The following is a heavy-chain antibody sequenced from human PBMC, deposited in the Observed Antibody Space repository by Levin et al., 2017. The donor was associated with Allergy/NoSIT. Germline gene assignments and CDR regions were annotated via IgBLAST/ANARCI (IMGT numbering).Heavy chain of an antibody. J-gene: IGHJ2*01. D-gene: IGHD2-2*01. Sequence: SQTLSLTCAVSGGSISSGGYSWSWIRQPPGKGLEWIGYIYHSGSTYYNPSLKSRVTISVDRSKNQFSLKLSSVTAADTAVYYCARARRGFCSSTSCYEEAPFNWYFDLWGRGTLVTVSS. CDR1: GGSISSGGYS. V-gene: IGHV4-30-2*01. CDR2: IYHSGST. CDR3: ARARRGFCSSTSCYEEAPFNWYFDL.